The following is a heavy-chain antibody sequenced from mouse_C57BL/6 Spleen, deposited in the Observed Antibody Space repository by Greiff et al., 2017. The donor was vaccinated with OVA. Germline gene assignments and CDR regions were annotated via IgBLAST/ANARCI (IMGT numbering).Heavy chain of an antibody. CDR3: ARDRDGWRYFDV. Sequence: EVHLVESEGGLVQPGSSMKLSCTASGFTFSDYYMAWVRQVPEKGLEWVANINYDGSSTYYLDSLKSRFIISRDNAKNILYLQMSSLKSEDTATYYCARDRDGWRYFDVWGTGTTVTVSS. CDR2: INYDGSST. J-gene: IGHJ1*03. V-gene: IGHV5-16*01. CDR1: GFTFSDYY. D-gene: IGHD2-3*01.